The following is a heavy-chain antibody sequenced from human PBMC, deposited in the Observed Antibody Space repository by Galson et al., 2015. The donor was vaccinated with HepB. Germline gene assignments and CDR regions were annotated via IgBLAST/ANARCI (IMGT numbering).Heavy chain of an antibody. V-gene: IGHV6-1*01. CDR1: GDSVSSNSAA. CDR2: TYYRSKWYN. Sequence: CAISGDSVSSNSAAWNWIRQSPSRGLEWLGRTYYRSKWYNDYAVSVKSRITINPDTSKNQFSLQLNSVTPEDTAVYYCARDSRVLVRGVIDYWGQGTLVTVSS. J-gene: IGHJ4*02. D-gene: IGHD3-10*01. CDR3: ARDSRVLVRGVIDY.